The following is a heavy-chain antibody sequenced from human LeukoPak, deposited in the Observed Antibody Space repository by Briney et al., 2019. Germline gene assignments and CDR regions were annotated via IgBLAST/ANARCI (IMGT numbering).Heavy chain of an antibody. Sequence: SETLSLTCTVSGGSISSYYWSWIRQPPGKGLEWIGYIYYSGSTNYNPSLKSRVTISVDTSKNQFSLKLSSVTAADTAVYYCARDAGDGFDYWGQGTLVTVSS. D-gene: IGHD5-24*01. CDR2: IYYSGST. V-gene: IGHV4-59*01. CDR3: ARDAGDGFDY. CDR1: GGSISSYY. J-gene: IGHJ4*02.